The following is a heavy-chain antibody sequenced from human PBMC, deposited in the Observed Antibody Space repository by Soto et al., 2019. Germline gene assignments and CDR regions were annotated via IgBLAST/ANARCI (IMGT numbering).Heavy chain of an antibody. CDR2: ISYDGSNK. D-gene: IGHD6-13*01. CDR3: AKDLRAGSSVYATYAAFDI. V-gene: IGHV3-30*18. CDR1: GFTFSSYG. Sequence: QVQLVESGGGVVQPGRSLRLSCEASGFTFSSYGMHWVRQAPGKGLEWVAVISYDGSNKYYADSVKGRFTISRDNSKNTLYLQMNSLRAEDTAVYYCAKDLRAGSSVYATYAAFDIWGQGPMVPVSS. J-gene: IGHJ3*02.